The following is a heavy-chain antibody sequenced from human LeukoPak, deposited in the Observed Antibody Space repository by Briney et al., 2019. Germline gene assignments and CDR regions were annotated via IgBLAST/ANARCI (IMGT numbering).Heavy chain of an antibody. CDR1: GFTFSSYW. D-gene: IGHD3-10*01. V-gene: IGHV3-7*01. Sequence: GGSLRLSCAASGFTFSSYWMSWVRQAPGKGLEWVANIKQDGSEKYYVDSVKGRFTISRDNAKNSLYLQMNSLRAEDTAVYYCARDIKVEGYYGSASDWYFDLWGRGTLVTVSS. CDR2: IKQDGSEK. CDR3: ARDIKVEGYYGSASDWYFDL. J-gene: IGHJ2*01.